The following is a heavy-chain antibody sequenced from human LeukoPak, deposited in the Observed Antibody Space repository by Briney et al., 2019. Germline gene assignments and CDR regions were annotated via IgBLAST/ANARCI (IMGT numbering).Heavy chain of an antibody. J-gene: IGHJ6*02. CDR2: ISYDGSNK. V-gene: IGHV3-30*18. CDR3: AKDADSSTWYGINYYYYYGMDV. D-gene: IGHD6-13*01. Sequence: SGGSLRRSCAASGFTFNSYGMHWVREAPGKGLEWVAVISYDGSNKYYADSVKGRFTISRDNSKNTLYLQMNSLRAEDTAVYYCAKDADSSTWYGINYYYYYGMDVWGQGTTVTVSS. CDR1: GFTFNSYG.